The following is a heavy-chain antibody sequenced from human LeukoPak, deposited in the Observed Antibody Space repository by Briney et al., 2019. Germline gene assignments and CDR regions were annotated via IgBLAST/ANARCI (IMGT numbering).Heavy chain of an antibody. J-gene: IGHJ6*03. CDR3: TSGPLYYYYYMDV. CDR2: ISWNGGST. CDR1: GFTFDDYG. V-gene: IGHV3-20*04. D-gene: IGHD3-10*01. Sequence: GGSLRLSCAASGFTFDDYGMSWVRQAPGKGLEWVSGISWNGGSTGYADSVKGRFTISRDNAKNSLYLQMNSLRAEDTALYYCTSGPLYYYYYMDVWGKGTTVTVSS.